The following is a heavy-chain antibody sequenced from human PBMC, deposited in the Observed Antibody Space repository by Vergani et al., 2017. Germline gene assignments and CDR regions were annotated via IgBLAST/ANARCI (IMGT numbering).Heavy chain of an antibody. V-gene: IGHV3-66*02. D-gene: IGHD3-9*01. CDR2: IYSGGST. CDR3: ARDYYDILTGYTDAFDI. J-gene: IGHJ3*02. Sequence: EVQLVESGGGLVQPGGSLRLSCAASGFTVSSNYMSWVRQAPGKGLEWVSVIYSGGSTYYADSVKGRFTISRDNYKNTLYLQMNSLRAEDTAVYYCARDYYDILTGYTDAFDIWGQGTMVTVSS. CDR1: GFTVSSNY.